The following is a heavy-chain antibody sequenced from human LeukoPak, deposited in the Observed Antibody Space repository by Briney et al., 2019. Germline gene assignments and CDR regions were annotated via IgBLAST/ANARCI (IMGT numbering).Heavy chain of an antibody. D-gene: IGHD5/OR15-5a*01. Sequence: SETPSLTCTVSGGSISSYYWTWIRQPPGKGLEWIGYIYYIGSTNYNPSLKSRVTISVDTSKNQFSLRLSSVTAADTAVYYCAREVSTNPHFDYWGQGTLVTVSS. CDR2: IYYIGST. CDR3: AREVSTNPHFDY. CDR1: GGSISSYY. J-gene: IGHJ4*02. V-gene: IGHV4-59*01.